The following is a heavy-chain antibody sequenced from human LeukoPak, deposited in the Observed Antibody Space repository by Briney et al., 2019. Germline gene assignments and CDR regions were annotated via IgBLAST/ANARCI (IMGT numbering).Heavy chain of an antibody. J-gene: IGHJ5*02. CDR2: IYYSGST. CDR1: GGSISSYY. V-gene: IGHV4-59*01. D-gene: IGHD3-9*01. Sequence: SETLSLTCTVSGGSISSYYWSWIRQPPGKGLEWIGYIYYSGSTNYNPSLKSRVTISVDTSKNQFSLKLSSVTAADTAVYYCARGVRYFDWLSQLNWFDPWGQGTLVTVSS. CDR3: ARGVRYFDWLSQLNWFDP.